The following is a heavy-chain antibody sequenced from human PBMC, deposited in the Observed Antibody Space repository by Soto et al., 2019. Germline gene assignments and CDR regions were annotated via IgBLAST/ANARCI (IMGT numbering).Heavy chain of an antibody. CDR1: GVDFSSYW. Sequence: PGGSLRLSCAVSGVDFSSYWRHWVRQDTGKGLVWVSRINGDGSSTTYADSVKGRFTISRDNAKNTLYLQMNSLRAEDTAVYYCARYVGGSWSHFDYWGQGTLVTVSS. CDR2: INGDGSST. D-gene: IGHD2-15*01. CDR3: ARYVGGSWSHFDY. J-gene: IGHJ4*02. V-gene: IGHV3-74*01.